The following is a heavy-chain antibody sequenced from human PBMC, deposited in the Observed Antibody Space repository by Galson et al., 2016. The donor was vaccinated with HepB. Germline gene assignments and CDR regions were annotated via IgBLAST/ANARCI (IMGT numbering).Heavy chain of an antibody. J-gene: IGHJ6*02. CDR2: IKQDGSEI. V-gene: IGHV3-7*01. Sequence: SLRLSCAVSGFSFSSYWMSWVRQAPGKGLEWVANIKQDGSEIYYVDSVKGRFTISRDNAQSTLYLQMNSLRAEDTAVDYCARGNAMDVWGQGTTVTVSS. CDR3: ARGNAMDV. CDR1: GFSFSSYW.